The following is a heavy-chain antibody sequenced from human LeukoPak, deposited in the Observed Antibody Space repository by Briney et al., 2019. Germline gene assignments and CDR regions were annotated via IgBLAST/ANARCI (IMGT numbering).Heavy chain of an antibody. V-gene: IGHV3-7*01. CDR1: GFTFSSYW. D-gene: IGHD6-13*01. Sequence: PGGSLRLSCAASGFTFSSYWVSWVRQAPGKGLEWVANIKQDGSEKYYVDSVKGRFTISRDNAKNSLYLQMNSLRAEDTAVYYCARSLAPSSWYVHYWGQGTLVTVSS. CDR2: IKQDGSEK. J-gene: IGHJ4*02. CDR3: ARSLAPSSWYVHY.